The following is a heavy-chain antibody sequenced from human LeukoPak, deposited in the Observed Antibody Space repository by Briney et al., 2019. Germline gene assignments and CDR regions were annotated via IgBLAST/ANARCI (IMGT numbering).Heavy chain of an antibody. Sequence: PGGSLRLSCAASGFTFSRYSMNWVRQAPGKGLEWVSYISSSGSTIYYADSVKGRFTISRDNAKNSLYLQMNSLRDEDTAVYYCARGFMTTRGMDVWGQGTTVTVSS. J-gene: IGHJ6*02. CDR1: GFTFSRYS. CDR3: ARGFMTTRGMDV. CDR2: ISSSGSTI. V-gene: IGHV3-48*02. D-gene: IGHD4-11*01.